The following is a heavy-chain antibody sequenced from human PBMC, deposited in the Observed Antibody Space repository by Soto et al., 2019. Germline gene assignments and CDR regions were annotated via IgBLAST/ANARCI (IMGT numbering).Heavy chain of an antibody. CDR1: GYTFTSYD. CDR2: MNPNSGNT. D-gene: IGHD4-17*01. J-gene: IGHJ6*02. V-gene: IGHV1-8*01. CDR3: ARMGTYGDSDYYYYRMDF. Sequence: ASVTVSCKASGYTFTSYDINWVRQATGQGLEWMGWMNPNSGNTGYAQKFQGRVTMTRNTSISTAYMELSSLRSEDTAVYYCARMGTYGDSDYYYYRMDFPAQRTTVIVSS.